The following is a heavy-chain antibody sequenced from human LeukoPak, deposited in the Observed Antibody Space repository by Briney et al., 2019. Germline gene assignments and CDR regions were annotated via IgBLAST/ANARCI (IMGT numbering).Heavy chain of an antibody. V-gene: IGHV1-24*01. Sequence: ASVKVSCKVSVYSLTDFFINWVRQAAGRGCEWMGGFAPEDGESIYAQQFQGRVTMTEDTSADTAYTELSSLKSEDTAVYFCTASVAVSRWYYFDYWGQGTLVTVSS. CDR3: TASVAVSRWYYFDY. CDR1: VYSLTDFF. D-gene: IGHD6-13*01. CDR2: FAPEDGES. J-gene: IGHJ4*01.